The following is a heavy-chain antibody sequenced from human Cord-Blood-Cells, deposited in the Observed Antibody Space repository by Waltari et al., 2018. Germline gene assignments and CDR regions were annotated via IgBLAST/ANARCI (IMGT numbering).Heavy chain of an antibody. CDR3: ARDIAVAGTGD. CDR2: INHSGST. D-gene: IGHD6-19*01. Sequence: QVQLQQWGAGLLKPSATLSLTCAVYGGSFSGYYWSWIRQPPGKGLEWIGEINHSGSTNYNPSLKSRVTISVDTSKNQFSLKLSSVTAADTAVYYCARDIAVAGTGDWGQGTLVTVSS. V-gene: IGHV4-34*01. J-gene: IGHJ4*02. CDR1: GGSFSGYY.